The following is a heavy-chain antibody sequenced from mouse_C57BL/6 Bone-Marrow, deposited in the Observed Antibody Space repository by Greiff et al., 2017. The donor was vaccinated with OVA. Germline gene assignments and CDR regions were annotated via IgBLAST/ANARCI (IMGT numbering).Heavy chain of an antibody. CDR1: GYTFTDYY. CDR3: ARDYYGSTGYFDV. J-gene: IGHJ1*03. D-gene: IGHD1-1*01. Sequence: EVKLQQSGPELVKPGASVKISCKASGYTFTDYYMNWVKQSHGKSLEWIGDINPNNGGTSYNQKFKGKATLTVDKSSSTAYMELRSLTSEDSAVYYCARDYYGSTGYFDVWGTGTTVTFSS. V-gene: IGHV1-26*01. CDR2: INPNNGGT.